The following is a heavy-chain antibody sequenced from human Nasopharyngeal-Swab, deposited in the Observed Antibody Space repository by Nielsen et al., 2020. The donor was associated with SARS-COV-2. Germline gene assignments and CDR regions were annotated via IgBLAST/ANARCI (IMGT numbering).Heavy chain of an antibody. J-gene: IGHJ4*02. D-gene: IGHD6-6*01. CDR1: GGSISSGDYY. CDR2: IYYSGST. CDR3: ARDLVEYSSSSGLDY. Sequence: SETLSLTCTVSGGSISSGDYYWSWIRQPPGKGLEWIGYIYYSGSTHYNPSLKSRVTISVDTSKNQFSLKLNSVTAADTAVYYCARDLVEYSSSSGLDYWGQGTLVTVSS. V-gene: IGHV4-30-4*08.